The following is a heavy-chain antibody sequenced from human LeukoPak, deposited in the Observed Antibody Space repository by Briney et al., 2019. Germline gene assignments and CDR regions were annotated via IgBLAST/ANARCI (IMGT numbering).Heavy chain of an antibody. Sequence: RPSETLSLTCTVSGGSISSYYWSWIRQPPGKGLEWIGDIYDTGSTNYNPSLKSRVTISLDTSKNQFSLKLSSVTAADTAVYYCARANYDSSVFDPWGQGTLVTVSS. J-gene: IGHJ5*02. CDR3: ARANYDSSVFDP. V-gene: IGHV4-59*01. CDR2: IYDTGST. D-gene: IGHD3-22*01. CDR1: GGSISSYY.